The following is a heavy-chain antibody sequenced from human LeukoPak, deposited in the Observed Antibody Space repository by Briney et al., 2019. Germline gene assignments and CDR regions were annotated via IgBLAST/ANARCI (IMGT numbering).Heavy chain of an antibody. D-gene: IGHD4-23*01. CDR3: ARLRRDYGGGPPHNWFDP. Sequence: SETLSLTCTVSGGSISSYYWSWIRQPPGKGLEWIGYIYTSGSTNYNPSLKSRVTISVDTSKNQFSLKLSSVTAADTAVYYCARLRRDYGGGPPHNWFDPWGQGTLVTVSS. CDR1: GGSISSYY. V-gene: IGHV4-4*09. J-gene: IGHJ5*02. CDR2: IYTSGST.